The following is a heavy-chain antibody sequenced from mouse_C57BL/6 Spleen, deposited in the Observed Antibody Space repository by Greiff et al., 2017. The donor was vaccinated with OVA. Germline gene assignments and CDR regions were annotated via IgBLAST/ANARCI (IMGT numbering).Heavy chain of an antibody. CDR1: GYTFTGYW. Sequence: VHLVESGAELMKPGASVKLSCKATGYTFTGYWIEWVKQRPGHGLEWIGEILPGSGSTNYNEKFKGKATFTADTSSNTAYMQLSSLTTEDSAIYYCARGGIYYDYEYYYAMDYWGQGTSVTVSS. CDR2: ILPGSGST. CDR3: ARGGIYYDYEYYYAMDY. D-gene: IGHD2-4*01. V-gene: IGHV1-9*01. J-gene: IGHJ4*01.